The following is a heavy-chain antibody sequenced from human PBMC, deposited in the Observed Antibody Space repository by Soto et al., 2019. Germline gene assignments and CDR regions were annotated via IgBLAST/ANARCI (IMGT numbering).Heavy chain of an antibody. CDR3: ARGSIAAAGIDWFDP. CDR1: GYGFTSYW. D-gene: IGHD6-13*01. V-gene: IGHV5-10-1*01. CDR2: IDPSDSYT. Sequence: GESLKISCKGSGYGFTSYWISWVRQMPGKGLEWMGRIDPSDSYTNYSPSFQGHVTISADKSISTAYLQWSSLKASDTAMYYCARGSIAAAGIDWFDPWGQGTLVTVSS. J-gene: IGHJ5*02.